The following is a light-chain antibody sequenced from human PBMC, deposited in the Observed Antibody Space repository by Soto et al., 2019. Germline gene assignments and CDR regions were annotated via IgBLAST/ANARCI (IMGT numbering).Light chain of an antibody. CDR2: SED. J-gene: IGLJ1*01. CDR3: AAWDDSLNGYG. Sequence: QSVLTQPPSASGTPGQRLSIFCSGSSSNIGGNTVNWYQQVPGTAPKLLIYSEDQRPSGVPDRFSGSKSATSASLAISGLQSEDEADYYCAAWDDSLNGYGFGTGTKVTVL. CDR1: SSNIGGNT. V-gene: IGLV1-44*01.